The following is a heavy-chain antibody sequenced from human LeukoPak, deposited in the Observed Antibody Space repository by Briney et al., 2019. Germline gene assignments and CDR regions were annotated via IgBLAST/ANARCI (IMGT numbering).Heavy chain of an antibody. D-gene: IGHD1-1*01. Sequence: YIYYSGSTNYNPSLKSRVTISVDTSKNQFSLKLSSVTAADTAVYYCARDRGSRTMRGWFDPWGQGTLVTVSS. V-gene: IGHV4-59*01. CDR3: ARDRGSRTMRGWFDP. J-gene: IGHJ5*02. CDR2: IYYSGST.